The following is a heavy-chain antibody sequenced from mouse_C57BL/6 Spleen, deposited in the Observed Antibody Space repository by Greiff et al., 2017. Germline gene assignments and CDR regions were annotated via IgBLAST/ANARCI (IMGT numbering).Heavy chain of an antibody. J-gene: IGHJ2*01. V-gene: IGHV7-3*01. D-gene: IGHD4-1*01. CDR2: IRNKASGNTT. Sequence: EVQVVESGGGLVQPGGSLSLSCAASGFTFTDYYMSWVRQPPGKALEWLGFIRNKASGNTTEYSASVKGRFTISRDNYQSILYLQMNALGAEDSATDYCARYDWDNYFDYWGQGTTLTVSS. CDR1: GFTFTDYY. CDR3: ARYDWDNYFDY.